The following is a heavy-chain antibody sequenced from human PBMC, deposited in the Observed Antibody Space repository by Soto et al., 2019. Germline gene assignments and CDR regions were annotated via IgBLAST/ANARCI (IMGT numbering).Heavy chain of an antibody. CDR1: GFTFSSYG. V-gene: IGHV3-30*18. CDR2: ISYDGSNK. Sequence: RRLSCAASGFTFSSYGMHWVRQAPGKGLEWVAVISYDGSNKYYADSVKGRFTISRDNSENTLYLQMNSLRAEDTAVYYCAKAGVVAAINIWGQGTMVTVSS. J-gene: IGHJ3*02. D-gene: IGHD2-15*01. CDR3: AKAGVVAAINI.